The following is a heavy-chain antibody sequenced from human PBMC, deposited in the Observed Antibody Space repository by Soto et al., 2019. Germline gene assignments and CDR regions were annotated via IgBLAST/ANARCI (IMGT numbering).Heavy chain of an antibody. CDR3: AKSVYNWNDGFFDY. D-gene: IGHD1-1*01. CDR1: GFIFSSYG. Sequence: ESGGGVVQPGRSLRLSCAASGFIFSSYGMHWVRQAPGKGLEWEAVISYDGINKYYSDSVKGRFTISRDNSKNTLYLQMNSLRAEDTAVYYCAKSVYNWNDGFFDYWGQGTLVTVSS. J-gene: IGHJ4*02. CDR2: ISYDGINK. V-gene: IGHV3-30*18.